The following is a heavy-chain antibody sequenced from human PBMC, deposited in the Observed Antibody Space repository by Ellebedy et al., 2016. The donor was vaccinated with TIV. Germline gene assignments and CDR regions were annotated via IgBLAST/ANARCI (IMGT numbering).Heavy chain of an antibody. V-gene: IGHV4-39*07. CDR3: ARAPAGTQQSPLDY. CDR1: GGSISSSSYC. CDR2: IYYSGST. D-gene: IGHD6-13*01. Sequence: MPSETLSLTFTVSGGSISSSSYCWGGSRQPPGKVLDWIGSIYYSGSTYYNPALKSRVTISVDTSKNQFSLKLSSVTAADTAVYYCARAPAGTQQSPLDYWGQGTLVTVSS. J-gene: IGHJ4*02.